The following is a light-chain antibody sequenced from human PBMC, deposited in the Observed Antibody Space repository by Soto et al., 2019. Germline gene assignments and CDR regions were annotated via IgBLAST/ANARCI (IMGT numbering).Light chain of an antibody. Sequence: DIQMTQSPSSLSASVVDRVTITCRASQSIDNYLHWYQQKPGKAPQLLIYAASNLQSGVPARFSGSRSGTEFTLTINSLQPEDFATYYCQQSHSTPITFGQGTRLEIK. CDR1: QSIDNY. CDR3: QQSHSTPIT. CDR2: AAS. J-gene: IGKJ5*01. V-gene: IGKV1-39*01.